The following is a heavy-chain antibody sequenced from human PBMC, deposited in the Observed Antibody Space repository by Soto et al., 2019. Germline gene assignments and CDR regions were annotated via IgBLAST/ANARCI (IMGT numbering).Heavy chain of an antibody. D-gene: IGHD2-2*01. CDR1: GGSVSDKTYY. CDR2: VYYSGTT. V-gene: IGHV4-61*01. Sequence: NPSETLSLTCSVSGGSVSDKTYYWSWIRQHPGKRLEWIGYVYYSGTTNYNPSLKSRVTISVDLSKNRFSLRLSSVTTADTALYYCARTTAVPNTLRSRYFFDYWGQGTLVTVSS. J-gene: IGHJ4*02. CDR3: ARTTAVPNTLRSRYFFDY.